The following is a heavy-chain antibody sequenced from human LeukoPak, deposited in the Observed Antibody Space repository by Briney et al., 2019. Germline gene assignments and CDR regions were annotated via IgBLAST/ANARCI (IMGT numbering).Heavy chain of an antibody. Sequence: SETLSLTCTVSGGSISSGDYYWSWIRQPPGKGLEWIGYIYYSGSTYYNPSLKSRVTISVDTSKNQFSLKLSSVTAADTAVYYCAREDCSSTSCYLGRDEGGLYFDYCGQGALVTVSS. CDR3: AREDCSSTSCYLGRDEGGLYFDY. V-gene: IGHV4-30-4*08. CDR2: IYYSGST. D-gene: IGHD2-2*01. J-gene: IGHJ4*02. CDR1: GGSISSGDYY.